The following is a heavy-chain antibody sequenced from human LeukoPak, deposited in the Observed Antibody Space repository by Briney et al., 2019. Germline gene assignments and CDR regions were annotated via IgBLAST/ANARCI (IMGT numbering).Heavy chain of an antibody. D-gene: IGHD2-15*01. CDR2: ISSSGSTI. CDR3: ARDYRYCSGGSCPYYYYYGMDV. CDR1: GFTFSDYY. V-gene: IGHV3-11*01. J-gene: IGHJ6*02. Sequence: GGSLRLSCAASGFTFSDYYMSWIRQAPGKGLEWVSYISSSGSTIYYGDSVEGRFTISRDNAKNSLYLQMNSLRAEDTAVYYCARDYRYCSGGSCPYYYYYGMDVWGQGTTVTVSS.